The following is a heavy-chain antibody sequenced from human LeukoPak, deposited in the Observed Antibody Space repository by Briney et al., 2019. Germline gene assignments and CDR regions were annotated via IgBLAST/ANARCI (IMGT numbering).Heavy chain of an antibody. CDR1: GFTFSSYW. CDR2: INSDGSST. CDR3: AREGSYGSTTFDY. V-gene: IGHV3-74*01. Sequence: PGGSLRPSCAASGFTFSSYWMHWVRQAPGRGLVWVSRINSDGSSTSYADSVKGRFTISRDNAKNTLYLQMNSLRAEGTAVYYCAREGSYGSTTFDYWGQGTLVTVSS. J-gene: IGHJ4*02. D-gene: IGHD5-18*01.